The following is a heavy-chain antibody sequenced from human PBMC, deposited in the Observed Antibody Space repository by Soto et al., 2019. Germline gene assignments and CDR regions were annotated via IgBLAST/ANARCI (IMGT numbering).Heavy chain of an antibody. V-gene: IGHV3-21*01. J-gene: IGHJ6*02. D-gene: IGHD3-22*01. CDR2: ISSSSSYI. CDR1: GFTFSSYT. CDR3: ARVVDYYDPYYYYGMDV. Sequence: EVQLVESGGDLVKPGGSLRLPCAASGFTFSSYTMNWVRQAPGKGLEWVSSISSSSSYIYYADSVKGRFTISRDNAKNSLYLQMNSLRAEDTAVYYCARVVDYYDPYYYYGMDVWGQGTTVTVSS.